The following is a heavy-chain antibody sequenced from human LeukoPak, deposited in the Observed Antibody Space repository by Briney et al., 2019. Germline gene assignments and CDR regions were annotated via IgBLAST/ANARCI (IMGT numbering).Heavy chain of an antibody. CDR1: GGSISSGGHY. Sequence: PSETLSLTCTVSGGSISSGGHYWSWIRQPAGKGLEYLGRISSTGSTNYNPSLRSRVTISADTSKNHFSLKLTSVTAADTAVYYCARLQGIAARPGDYWGQGTLVTVSS. J-gene: IGHJ4*02. CDR2: ISSTGST. V-gene: IGHV4-61*02. D-gene: IGHD6-6*01. CDR3: ARLQGIAARPGDY.